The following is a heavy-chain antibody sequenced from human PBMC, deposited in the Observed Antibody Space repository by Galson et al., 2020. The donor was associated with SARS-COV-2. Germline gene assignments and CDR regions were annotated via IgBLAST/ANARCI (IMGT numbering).Heavy chain of an antibody. D-gene: IGHD6-13*01. CDR3: ARGMAAAGRSNGFDP. Sequence: GGSLRLSCAASGFSVSSNYMSWVRQPPGKGLEWVSSINSGGDTYYADSVKGRFTISRDNSKNTVFLQMNSLRAEDTAVYYCARGMAAAGRSNGFDPWGQGTLVTVSS. V-gene: IGHV3-53*01. CDR2: INSGGDT. CDR1: GFSVSSNY. J-gene: IGHJ5*02.